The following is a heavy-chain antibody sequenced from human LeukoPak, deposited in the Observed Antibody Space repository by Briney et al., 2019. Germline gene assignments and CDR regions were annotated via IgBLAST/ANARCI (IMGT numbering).Heavy chain of an antibody. CDR3: ARSRSGQNWFDP. Sequence: PGGSLRLSCAASGFTVSSNYMSWVRQAPGKGLEWVSVIYSGGSTYYADSVKDRFTISRDNTKNTLYLQMNSLRAEDTAVYYCARSRSGQNWFDPWAREPWSPSPQ. J-gene: IGHJ5*02. V-gene: IGHV3-66*01. CDR1: GFTVSSNY. D-gene: IGHD3-3*01. CDR2: IYSGGST.